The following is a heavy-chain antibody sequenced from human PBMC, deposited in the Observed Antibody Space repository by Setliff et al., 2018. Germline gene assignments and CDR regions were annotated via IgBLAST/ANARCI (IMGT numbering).Heavy chain of an antibody. Sequence: SVKVSCKASGGTFSSYAIDWVRQAPGQGLEWMGGIIPIFGTANYAQKFQGRVTITADESTSTAYMELSSLRSDDTAVYYCARRRYYYDSSGYRWGGFYFDYWGQGTLVTVSS. J-gene: IGHJ4*02. V-gene: IGHV1-69*13. CDR3: ARRRYYYDSSGYRWGGFYFDY. CDR2: IIPIFGTA. D-gene: IGHD3-22*01. CDR1: GGTFSSYA.